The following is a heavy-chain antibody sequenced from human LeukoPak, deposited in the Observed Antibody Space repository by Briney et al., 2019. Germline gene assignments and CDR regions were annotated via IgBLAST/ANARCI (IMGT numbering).Heavy chain of an antibody. CDR3: ARGGDVDTAMVYGFDY. CDR2: INPSGGST. J-gene: IGHJ4*02. V-gene: IGHV1-46*01. Sequence: ASVKVSCKASGYTFTSYYMRWVRQAPGQGLEWMGIINPSGGSTSYAQKFQGRVTMTRDTSTSTVYMELSSLRSEDTAVYYCARGGDVDTAMVYGFDYWGQGTLVTVSS. D-gene: IGHD5-18*01. CDR1: GYTFTSYY.